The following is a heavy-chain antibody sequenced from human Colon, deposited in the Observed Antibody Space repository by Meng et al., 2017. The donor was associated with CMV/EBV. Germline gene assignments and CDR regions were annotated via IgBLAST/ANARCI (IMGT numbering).Heavy chain of an antibody. Sequence: EPGGGLLKPVGSLRLSCAASGFTFSDAWMSWVRQAPGKGLEWVGRIKSNTDGGTTDYAAPVKGRFTISRDDSKNTLYLQMNSLKTEDTAVYYCTTEGYGSSWYNWCWGQGTLVTVSS. J-gene: IGHJ4*02. CDR3: TTEGYGSSWYNWC. V-gene: IGHV3-15*01. CDR2: IKSNTDGGTT. D-gene: IGHD6-13*01. CDR1: GFTFSDAW.